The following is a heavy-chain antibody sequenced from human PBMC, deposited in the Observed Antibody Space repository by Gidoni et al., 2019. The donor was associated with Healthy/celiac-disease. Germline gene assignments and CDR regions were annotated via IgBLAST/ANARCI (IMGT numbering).Heavy chain of an antibody. CDR3: ARGRKKDSPQTYYYDSSGYYYFDY. CDR1: GGSFSGYY. CDR2: INHSGST. D-gene: IGHD3-22*01. V-gene: IGHV4-34*01. J-gene: IGHJ4*02. Sequence: QVQLQQWGAGLLKPSETLSLTCAVYGGSFSGYYWSWIRQPPGKGLEWIGEINHSGSTNYNPSLKSRVTISVDTSKNQFSLKLSSVTAADTAVYYCARGRKKDSPQTYYYDSSGYYYFDYWGQGTLVTVSS.